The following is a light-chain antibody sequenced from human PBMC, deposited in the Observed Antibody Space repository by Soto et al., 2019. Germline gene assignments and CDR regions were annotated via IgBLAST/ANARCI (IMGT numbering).Light chain of an antibody. V-gene: IGKV1-5*03. CDR3: QQDHNCFPT. CDR2: KAS. J-gene: IGKJ2*01. Sequence: DIQMTQSPSTLSASVGARVTITCRPSQSINTWLAWYEKKPGKAPKLLIQKASSLESGVPSRFSGSGSGTEFTLTITSLQPDDFATYYCQQDHNCFPTFGQGTKLEIK. CDR1: QSINTW.